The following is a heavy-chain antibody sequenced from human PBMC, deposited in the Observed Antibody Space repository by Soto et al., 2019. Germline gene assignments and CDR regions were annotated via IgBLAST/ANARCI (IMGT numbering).Heavy chain of an antibody. D-gene: IGHD5-18*01. Sequence: QVQLQESGPGLVKSSGTLSLTCGVSGGSITSHNWWTWVRQPPGLGLEWIGEIYHSGSTNYNPSRKSRVNISVDKSTNQFSLRLTSVTAADTAIYFCARDRTSAGGFSRRWIDPWGRGTLVTVS. V-gene: IGHV4-4*02. J-gene: IGHJ5*02. CDR1: GGSITSHNW. CDR2: IYHSGST. CDR3: ARDRTSAGGFSRRWIDP.